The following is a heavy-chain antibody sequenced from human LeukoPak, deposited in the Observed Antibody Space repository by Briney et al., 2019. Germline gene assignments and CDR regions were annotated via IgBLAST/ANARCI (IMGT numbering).Heavy chain of an antibody. J-gene: IGHJ4*02. D-gene: IGHD6-19*01. CDR2: INWSGGST. CDR3: ATSRIAVAGRDY. V-gene: IGHV3-20*04. CDR1: GFTFDDYG. Sequence: GGSLRLSCAASGFTFDDYGMSWVRQAPGKGLEWVSGINWSGGSTGYADSVKGRFTISRDNAKNSLYLQMNSLRAEDTALYYCATSRIAVAGRDYRGQGTLVTVSS.